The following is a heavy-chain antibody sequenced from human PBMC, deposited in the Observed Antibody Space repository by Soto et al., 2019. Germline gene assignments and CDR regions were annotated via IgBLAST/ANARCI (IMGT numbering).Heavy chain of an antibody. CDR2: IKEDGSEK. CDR1: GFTFSSYW. CDR3: ARVMVVVMVSYDYGLDV. Sequence: PGGSLRLSCAASGFTFSSYWMSWVRQAPGKGLEWVANIKEDGSEKYYVDSLKGRFTISRDNAKKSLYLQMSSLRAEDTAVYYCARVMVVVMVSYDYGLDVWGQGTTVTVSS. D-gene: IGHD3-22*01. J-gene: IGHJ6*02. V-gene: IGHV3-7*01.